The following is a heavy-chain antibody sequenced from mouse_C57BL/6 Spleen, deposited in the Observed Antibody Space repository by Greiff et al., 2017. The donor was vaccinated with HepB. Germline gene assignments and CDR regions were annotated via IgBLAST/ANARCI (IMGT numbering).Heavy chain of an antibody. CDR2: IHPNSGST. Sequence: VQLQQPGAELVKPGASVKLSCKASGYTFTSYWMHWVKQRPGQGLEWIGMIHPNSGSTNYNEKFKSKATLTVDKSSSTAYMQLSSLTSEDSAVYYCARSKSKDAMDYWGQGTSVTVSS. CDR1: GYTFTSYW. CDR3: ARSKSKDAMDY. D-gene: IGHD1-3*01. V-gene: IGHV1-64*01. J-gene: IGHJ4*01.